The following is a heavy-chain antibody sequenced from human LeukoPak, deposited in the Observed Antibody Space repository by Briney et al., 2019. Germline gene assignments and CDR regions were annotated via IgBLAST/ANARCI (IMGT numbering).Heavy chain of an antibody. CDR1: GFTFSSYA. V-gene: IGHV3-23*01. D-gene: IGHD6-6*01. Sequence: PGGSLRLSCAASGFTFSSYAMSWVRQAPGKGLEWVSAISGSGGSTYYAGSVKGRFTISRDNSKNTLYLQMNSLRAEDTALYYCAKGHSSSTYDALDIWGQGTMVTVSS. CDR2: ISGSGGST. J-gene: IGHJ3*02. CDR3: AKGHSSSTYDALDI.